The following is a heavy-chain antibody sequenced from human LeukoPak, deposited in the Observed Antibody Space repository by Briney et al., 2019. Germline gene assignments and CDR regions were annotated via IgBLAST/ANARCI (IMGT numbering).Heavy chain of an antibody. D-gene: IGHD5-12*01. Sequence: SETLSLTCAVSGGSISSGGYSWSWIRQPPGKGLEWIGEINHSGSTNYNPSLKSRVTISVDTSKNQFSLKLSSVTAADTAVYYCAISGYSGYDTYYYFDYWGQGTLVTVSS. CDR3: AISGYSGYDTYYYFDY. CDR1: GGSISSGGYS. J-gene: IGHJ4*02. CDR2: INHSGST. V-gene: IGHV4-34*01.